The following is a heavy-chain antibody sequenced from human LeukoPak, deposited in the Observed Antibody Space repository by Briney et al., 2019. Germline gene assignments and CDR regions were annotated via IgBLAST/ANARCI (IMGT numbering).Heavy chain of an antibody. CDR1: GYTFTGYY. V-gene: IGHV1-2*04. CDR3: ARGRSSGWWINWFDP. Sequence: ASVKVSCKASGYTFTGYYMHWVRQATGQGLEWMGWINPNSGGTNYAQKFQGWVTMTRDTSISTAYMELSRLRSDDTAVYYCARGRSSGWWINWFDPWGQGTLVTVSS. D-gene: IGHD6-19*01. CDR2: INPNSGGT. J-gene: IGHJ5*02.